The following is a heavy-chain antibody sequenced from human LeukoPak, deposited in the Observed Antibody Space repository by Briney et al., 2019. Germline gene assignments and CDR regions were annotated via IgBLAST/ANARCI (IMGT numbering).Heavy chain of an antibody. Sequence: GGTLRLSCAASGFTFSSHGMSWVRQAPGKGLEWVSAISGSGGSTYYADSVKGRFTISRDNSKNTLYLQMNSLRAEDTALYCAKRRYDSSGHFDSWGQGTLVTVSS. D-gene: IGHD3-22*01. CDR2: ISGSGGST. V-gene: IGHV3-23*01. J-gene: IGHJ4*02. CDR3: KRRYDSSGHFDS. CDR1: GFTFSSHG.